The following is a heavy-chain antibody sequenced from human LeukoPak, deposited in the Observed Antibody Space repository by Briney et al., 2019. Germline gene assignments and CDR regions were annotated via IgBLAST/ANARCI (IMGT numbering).Heavy chain of an antibody. CDR3: ARGRWFDP. CDR1: GFTFSSYE. CDR2: ISPSGNIK. V-gene: IGHV3-48*03. Sequence: PGGSLRLSCAASGFTFSSYEMRWVRQAPGKGLEWVSHISPSGNIKYYADSVRGRFTISRDNAKNSLYLQMNSLRAEDTAVYYCARGRWFDPWGQGTLVTVSS. J-gene: IGHJ5*02.